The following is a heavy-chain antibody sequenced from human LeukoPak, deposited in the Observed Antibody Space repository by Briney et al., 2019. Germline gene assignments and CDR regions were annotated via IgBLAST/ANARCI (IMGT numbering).Heavy chain of an antibody. Sequence: ASVKVSCKASGYTFTGYYMHWVRQAPGQGLEWMGWISAYNGNTNYAQKLQGRVTMTTDTSTSTAYMELRSLRTDDTAVYYCARGHGGWSGGTLGDYWGQGTLVTVSS. CDR1: GYTFTGYY. CDR2: ISAYNGNT. V-gene: IGHV1-18*04. CDR3: ARGHGGWSGGTLGDY. D-gene: IGHD6-19*01. J-gene: IGHJ4*02.